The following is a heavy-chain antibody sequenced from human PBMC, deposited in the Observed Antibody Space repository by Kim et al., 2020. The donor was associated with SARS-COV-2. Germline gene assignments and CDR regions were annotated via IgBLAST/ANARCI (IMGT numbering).Heavy chain of an antibody. Sequence: GGSLRLSCAASGFILTNYDMSWVRQAPGRGLEWVSSISGRGGGTHYAGSVKGRFTLSRDNSKSIIYLEMNSLRADDTALYFCAKGNRNDAFDVWGQGTLVTVSS. CDR3: AKGNRNDAFDV. CDR2: ISGRGGGT. V-gene: IGHV3-23*01. D-gene: IGHD4-4*01. CDR1: GFILTNYD. J-gene: IGHJ3*01.